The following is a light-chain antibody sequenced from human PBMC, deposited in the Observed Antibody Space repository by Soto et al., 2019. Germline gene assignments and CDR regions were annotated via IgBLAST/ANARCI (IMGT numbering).Light chain of an antibody. J-gene: IGKJ1*01. CDR1: QSISSW. CDR2: RAS. Sequence: DIQMTQSPSTLSASVGDKVTITCRASQSISSWLAWYQRKPGKAPKLLIYRASILESGVPSSFSGIGSGTEFTLTISSLEPDDFETYYCQQYNGYPLTFCQGTHVEV. V-gene: IGKV1-5*03. CDR3: QQYNGYPLT.